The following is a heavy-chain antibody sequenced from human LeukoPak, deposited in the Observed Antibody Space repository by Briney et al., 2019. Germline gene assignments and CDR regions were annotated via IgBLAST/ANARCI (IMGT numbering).Heavy chain of an antibody. CDR1: SFTFSSYG. Sequence: GSLRLSCAAPSFTFSSYGMHWVRQAPGKGLERVAFIPYDGNNKYYADSVKGRFTISRDNSKNTLYLQMNSLRAEDTAVYYCVKDGDDSGSYLVYWGQGTLVTVSS. J-gene: IGHJ4*02. CDR3: VKDGDDSGSYLVY. D-gene: IGHD1-26*01. CDR2: IPYDGNNK. V-gene: IGHV3-30*02.